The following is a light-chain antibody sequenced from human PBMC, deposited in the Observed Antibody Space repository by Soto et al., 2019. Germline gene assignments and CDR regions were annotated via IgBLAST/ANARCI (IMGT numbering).Light chain of an antibody. Sequence: QSVLTQPASVSGSPGQSITISCTGTSSDVGGYNYVSWYQQHPDKAPRLMIYDVSNRPSGVSDRFSGSKPGDTASLTISGLQAEDEADYYCTSFTSRHTYVFGTGTKVTVL. CDR3: TSFTSRHTYV. V-gene: IGLV2-14*03. CDR2: DVS. CDR1: SSDVGGYNY. J-gene: IGLJ1*01.